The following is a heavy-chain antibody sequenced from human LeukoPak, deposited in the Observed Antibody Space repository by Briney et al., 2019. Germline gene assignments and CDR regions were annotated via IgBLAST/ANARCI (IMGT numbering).Heavy chain of an antibody. CDR1: GYTFTSYG. CDR3: ATVCNPDYYFDY. CDR2: ISAYNGNT. V-gene: IGHV1-18*01. J-gene: IGHJ4*02. D-gene: IGHD1-14*01. Sequence: ASVKVSCKASGYTFTSYGISWVRQAPGQGLEWMGWISAYNGNTNYAQKLQGRVTMTTDTSTSTAYMELRSLRSEDTAVYYCATVCNPDYYFDYWGQGTLVTVSS.